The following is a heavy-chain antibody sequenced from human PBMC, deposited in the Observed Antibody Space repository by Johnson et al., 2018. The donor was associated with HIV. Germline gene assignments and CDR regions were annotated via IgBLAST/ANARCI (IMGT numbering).Heavy chain of an antibody. Sequence: QVQLVESGGGLVQPGGSLRLSCAASGFTFSSYAMSWVRQAPGKGLEWVAFIRYDGRNKYYADSVKGRFTISRDNSKNTLYLQMNSLRAEDTAVYYCAKDHIVGATLGRDAFDIWGQGTMVTVSS. V-gene: IGHV3-30*02. CDR3: AKDHIVGATLGRDAFDI. CDR1: GFTFSSYA. J-gene: IGHJ3*02. CDR2: IRYDGRNK. D-gene: IGHD1-26*01.